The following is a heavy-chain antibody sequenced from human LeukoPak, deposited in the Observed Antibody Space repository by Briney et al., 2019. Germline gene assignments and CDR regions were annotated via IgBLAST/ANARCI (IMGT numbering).Heavy chain of an antibody. J-gene: IGHJ6*03. V-gene: IGHV3-53*01. CDR3: ARTIGYCSGTSCYTGGPYSMDV. Sequence: GGSLRLSCAASGFTVSSNYMSWVRQAPGKGLEWVSVIYSGGSTYYADSVKGRFTISRDNSKNTLYLQMNSLRAEDTAVYYCARTIGYCSGTSCYTGGPYSMDVWGQGTTVTVSS. D-gene: IGHD2-2*02. CDR1: GFTVSSNY. CDR2: IYSGGST.